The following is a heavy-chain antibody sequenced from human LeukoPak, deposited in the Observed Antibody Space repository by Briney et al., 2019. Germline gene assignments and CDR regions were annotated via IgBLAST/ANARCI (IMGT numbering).Heavy chain of an antibody. CDR3: ARGTGSLFY. V-gene: IGHV4-61*09. CDR1: GGSITRGSYY. D-gene: IGHD3-10*01. Sequence: SETLSLTCTVSGGSITRGSYYWTWIRQPAGKALEWIGHVFTSGNTNYNPSLKGRVTISIETSKSQFSLNLNSVTAADTAVYYCARGTGSLFYWGHGILVTVSS. J-gene: IGHJ4*01. CDR2: VFTSGNT.